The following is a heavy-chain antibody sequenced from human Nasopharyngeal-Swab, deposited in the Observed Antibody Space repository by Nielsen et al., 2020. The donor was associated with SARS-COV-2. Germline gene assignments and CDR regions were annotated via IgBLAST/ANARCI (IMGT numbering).Heavy chain of an antibody. CDR2: ISYSEVT. D-gene: IGHD4-17*01. CDR3: ATRLRSSYYFDS. Sequence: SQTLSLTCAVSGGSISSDGLYWSWIRQPPGKGLEWIGYISYSEVTYSNPSLKSRLTISLDTSKSQFSLSLNSVTAADTAVYFCATRLRSSYYFDSWGQGTLVTVSS. J-gene: IGHJ4*02. CDR1: GGSISSDGLY. V-gene: IGHV4-30-4*01.